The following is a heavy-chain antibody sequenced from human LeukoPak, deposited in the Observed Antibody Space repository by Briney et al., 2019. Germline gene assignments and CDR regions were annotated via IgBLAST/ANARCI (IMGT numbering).Heavy chain of an antibody. CDR3: AADRFCTSTTCFGNWFDP. D-gene: IGHD2-2*01. CDR1: GYTLNELS. Sequence: ASVKVSCKVSGYTLNELSMHWVRQSPGKGLEWIGSFHPEDGETIYAQKFQGRVSMTEDTSTDTAYIELSSLKSEDTAVYYCAADRFCTSTTCFGNWFDPWGQGTLVTVSS. J-gene: IGHJ5*02. CDR2: FHPEDGET. V-gene: IGHV1-24*01.